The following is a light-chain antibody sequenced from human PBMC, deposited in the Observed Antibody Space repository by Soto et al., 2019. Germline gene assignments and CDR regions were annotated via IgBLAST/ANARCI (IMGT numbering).Light chain of an antibody. CDR2: GAS. J-gene: IGKJ1*01. Sequence: TQSPSTLSLSPGERGALSCRASQSVSSNYVAWYQQKPGQAPRLLISGASNRATGTPDRFRGSGSGTDFTLTITRLEPEDFAVYYCHQYGSAPWTFGQGTKVDIK. CDR1: QSVSSNY. CDR3: HQYGSAPWT. V-gene: IGKV3-20*01.